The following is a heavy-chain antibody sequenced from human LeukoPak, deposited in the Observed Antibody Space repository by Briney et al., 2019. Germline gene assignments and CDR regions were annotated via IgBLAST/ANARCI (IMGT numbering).Heavy chain of an antibody. V-gene: IGHV4-34*01. CDR3: ARDGLGYCSSTSCEGGDY. Sequence: SETLSLTCAVYGGSFSGYYWSWIRQPPGKGLEWIGEINHSGSTYYNPSLKSRVTISVDTSKNQFSLKLSSVTAADTAVYYCARDGLGYCSSTSCEGGDYWGQGTLVTVSS. J-gene: IGHJ4*02. CDR1: GGSFSGYY. CDR2: INHSGST. D-gene: IGHD2-2*01.